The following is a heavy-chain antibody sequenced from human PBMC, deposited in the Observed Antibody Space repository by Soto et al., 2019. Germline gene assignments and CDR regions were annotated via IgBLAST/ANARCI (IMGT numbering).Heavy chain of an antibody. J-gene: IGHJ5*02. D-gene: IGHD3-22*01. CDR2: ISGSGALT. V-gene: IGHV3-23*01. Sequence: EVQLLESGGGLVQPGGSLRLSCVASGFTFSSYAMSWVRQAPGKGLEWVSAISGSGALTYYADPVKGRFTISRDNSKNTLYLQINSLRAEDTAVYYCAKDEGAVVVITGGFDPWGQGTLVTVSS. CDR3: AKDEGAVVVITGGFDP. CDR1: GFTFSSYA.